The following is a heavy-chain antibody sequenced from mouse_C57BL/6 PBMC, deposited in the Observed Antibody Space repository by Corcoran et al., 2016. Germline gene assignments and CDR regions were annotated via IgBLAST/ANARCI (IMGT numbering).Heavy chain of an antibody. CDR1: GYTFTDYY. V-gene: IGHV1-19*01. Sequence: EVQLQQSGPVLVKPGASVKMSCKASGYTFTDYYMNWVKQSHGKSLEWIGVINPYNGGTSYNQKFKGKATLTVDKSSSTAYMELNSLTSEDSAVYYCARGRDYGYWYFDVWGTGTTVTVSS. CDR3: ARGRDYGYWYFDV. J-gene: IGHJ1*03. CDR2: INPYNGGT. D-gene: IGHD2-4*01.